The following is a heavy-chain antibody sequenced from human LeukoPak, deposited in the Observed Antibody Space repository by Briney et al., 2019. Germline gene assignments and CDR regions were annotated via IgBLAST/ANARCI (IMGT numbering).Heavy chain of an antibody. V-gene: IGHV1-46*01. D-gene: IGHD2-21*02. Sequence: ASVKVSCKASGYTFTSYYMHWVRQAPGQGLEWMGIINPSGGSTSYAQKLQGRVAMTRDTSTSTAYMELSSLRSEDTAVYYCASSDCGGDCYPYYYYGMDVWGQGTTVTVSS. CDR3: ASSDCGGDCYPYYYYGMDV. CDR1: GYTFTSYY. J-gene: IGHJ6*02. CDR2: INPSGGST.